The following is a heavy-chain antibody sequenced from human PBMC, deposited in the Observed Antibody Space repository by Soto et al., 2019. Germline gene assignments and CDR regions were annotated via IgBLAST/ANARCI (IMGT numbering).Heavy chain of an antibody. D-gene: IGHD5-18*01. CDR1: GFTFSSYA. V-gene: IGHV3-30-3*01. CDR2: ISYDGSNR. CDR3: ARRRYSYGQCLDY. J-gene: IGHJ4*02. Sequence: QVQLVESGGGVVQPGRSLRLSCAASGFTFSSYAMHWVRQAPGKGLEWVAVISYDGSNRYYADSVKGRFTISRDNSKNKVYLQMHSLRAEDTAVSYCARRRYSYGQCLDYWGQGTLVTVSS.